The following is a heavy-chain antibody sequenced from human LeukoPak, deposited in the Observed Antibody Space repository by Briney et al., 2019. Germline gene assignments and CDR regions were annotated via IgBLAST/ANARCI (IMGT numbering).Heavy chain of an antibody. Sequence: PSETLSLTCAVYGGSFSGYYWSWIRQPPGKGLEWIGEINHSGSTNYNPSLKSRVTISVDTSKNQFSLKLSSVTAADTAVYYCARGPQVFRRSSSWARQDWYFDLWGRGTLVTVSS. CDR1: GGSFSGYY. J-gene: IGHJ2*01. CDR3: ARGPQVFRRSSSWARQDWYFDL. D-gene: IGHD6-13*01. V-gene: IGHV4-34*01. CDR2: INHSGST.